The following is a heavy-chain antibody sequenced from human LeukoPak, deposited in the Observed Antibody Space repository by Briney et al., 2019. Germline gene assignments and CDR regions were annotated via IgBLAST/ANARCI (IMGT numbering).Heavy chain of an antibody. Sequence: GGSLRLSCAASGFTFSGSWMHWVRQAPGQGLVWVSRINTDGTTINYTDSVKGRFTISRDNAKNTLYLQMHSLTAEDTAVYYCATAGNYGFDYWGQGILVTVSS. V-gene: IGHV3-74*01. J-gene: IGHJ4*02. CDR1: GFTFSGSW. CDR3: ATAGNYGFDY. D-gene: IGHD3-16*01. CDR2: INTDGTTI.